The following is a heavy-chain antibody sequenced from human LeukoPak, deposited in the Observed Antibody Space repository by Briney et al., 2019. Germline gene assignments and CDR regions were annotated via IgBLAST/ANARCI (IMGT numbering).Heavy chain of an antibody. CDR2: IIPIFRTA. CDR1: GGTFSSYA. D-gene: IGHD3-22*01. CDR3: ARDEKNYYDSSGYGMDY. Sequence: SVKVSCKASGGTFSSYAISWVRQAPGQGLEWMGGIIPIFRTANYAQKFQGRVTITADESTSTAYMELSSLRSEDTAVYYCARDEKNYYDSSGYGMDYWGQGTLVTVSS. V-gene: IGHV1-69*13. J-gene: IGHJ4*02.